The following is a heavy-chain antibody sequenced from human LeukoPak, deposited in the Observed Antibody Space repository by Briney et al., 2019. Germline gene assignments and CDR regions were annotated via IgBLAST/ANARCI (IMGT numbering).Heavy chain of an antibody. Sequence: SETLSLTCTVSGDSISSYYWSWIRQPPGKGQEWIGYIYYSGSTNYNPSLKSRVTISVDTSKNQFSLKLSSVTAADTAVYYCARGVVIAPQTFDYWGQGTLVTVSS. V-gene: IGHV4-59*01. D-gene: IGHD2-21*01. CDR1: GDSISSYY. CDR3: ARGVVIAPQTFDY. CDR2: IYYSGST. J-gene: IGHJ4*02.